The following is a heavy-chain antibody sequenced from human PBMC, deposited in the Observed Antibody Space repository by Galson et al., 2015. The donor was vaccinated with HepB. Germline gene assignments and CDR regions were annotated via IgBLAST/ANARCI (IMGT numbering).Heavy chain of an antibody. D-gene: IGHD6-13*01. CDR2: IYPGDSDT. CDR1: GYRFTSYW. J-gene: IGHJ6*02. V-gene: IGHV5-51*01. Sequence: QSGAEVKKPGESLKISCKGSGYRFTSYWIGWVRQMPGKGLEWMGIIYPGDSDTRYSPSFQGQVTISADKSISTAYLQWSSLEASDTAMYYCARHSAPYSSTIYYYYYYGMDVWGQGTTVTVSS. CDR3: ARHSAPYSSTIYYYYYYGMDV.